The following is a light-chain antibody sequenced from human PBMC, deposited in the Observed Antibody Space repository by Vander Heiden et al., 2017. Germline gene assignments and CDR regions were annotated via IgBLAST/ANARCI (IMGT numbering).Light chain of an antibody. Sequence: IQMTQFPSSVSAYVGDRFTITCRASQNINNWLAWYQQKPGKAPKLLISGASSLQSGVPSRFSASGSGTYFTLTITSLQPEDFATYYCLQDYTFPWTLGQGTKVEVK. V-gene: IGKV1-12*01. CDR1: QNINNW. CDR3: LQDYTFPWT. J-gene: IGKJ1*01. CDR2: GAS.